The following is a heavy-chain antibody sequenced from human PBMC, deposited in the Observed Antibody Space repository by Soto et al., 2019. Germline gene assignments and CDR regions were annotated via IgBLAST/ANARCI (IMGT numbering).Heavy chain of an antibody. J-gene: IGHJ4*02. CDR2: ISANGQGI. CDR3: AKDRNYPRDQFHY. Sequence: HPGGSLRLSCAASGFTFSTYALSWVRQAPGKGLEWVSAISANGQGIYYADSVRGRLTISRDNSKNTIFLHMDSLRAEDTAVYYCAKDRNYPRDQFHYWGQGTLVTVSS. CDR1: GFTFSTYA. V-gene: IGHV3-23*01. D-gene: IGHD1-7*01.